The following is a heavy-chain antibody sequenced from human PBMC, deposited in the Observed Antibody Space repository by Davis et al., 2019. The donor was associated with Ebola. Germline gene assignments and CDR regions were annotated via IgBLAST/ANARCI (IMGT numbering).Heavy chain of an antibody. Sequence: PGGSLRLSCAASGFTFANYWMNWVRQAPGKRLEWVSYISYSSSDIFYADSVKGRFTISRDNAENSLYLQMNSLRDEDTAVYYCARDFPTRPPGSYWFFDLWGRGTLVTVSS. CDR1: GFTFANYW. CDR2: ISYSSSDI. J-gene: IGHJ2*01. CDR3: ARDFPTRPPGSYWFFDL. D-gene: IGHD1-1*01. V-gene: IGHV3-48*02.